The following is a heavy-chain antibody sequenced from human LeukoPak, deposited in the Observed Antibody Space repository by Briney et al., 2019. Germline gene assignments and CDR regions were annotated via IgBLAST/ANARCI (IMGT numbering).Heavy chain of an antibody. D-gene: IGHD3-9*01. CDR3: VKGTPYDILTGYYKG. CDR1: GFTFSSYA. CDR2: ISSNGGST. V-gene: IGHV3-64D*06. J-gene: IGHJ4*02. Sequence: GGSLRLSCAASGFTFSSYAMHWVRQAPGKGLQYVSAISSNGGSTHYADSVKGRFTISRDNSKNTLYLQMSSLRAEDTAVYYCVKGTPYDILTGYYKGWGQGTLVTVSS.